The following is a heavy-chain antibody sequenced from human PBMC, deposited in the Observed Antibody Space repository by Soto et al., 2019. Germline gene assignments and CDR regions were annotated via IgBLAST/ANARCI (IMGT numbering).Heavy chain of an antibody. CDR1: GGSFSGYY. CDR2: INHSGST. V-gene: IGHV4-34*01. Sequence: PSETLSLTCAVYGGSFSGYYGSWIRQPPGKGLEWIGEINHSGSTNYNPSLKSRVTISVDTSKNQFSLKLSSVTAADTAVYYCARAAPRYCSGGSCYPGRDYWGQGTLVTVSS. J-gene: IGHJ4*02. D-gene: IGHD2-15*01. CDR3: ARAAPRYCSGGSCYPGRDY.